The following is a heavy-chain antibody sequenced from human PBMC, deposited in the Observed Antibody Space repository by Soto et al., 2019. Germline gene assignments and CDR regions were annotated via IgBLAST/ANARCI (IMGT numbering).Heavy chain of an antibody. CDR2: IIPIFTTT. D-gene: IGHD6-13*01. V-gene: IGHV1-69*12. Sequence: QVQLVQSGAEVKKPGSSVKVSCKASGGTFSNHAINWVRQAPGQGLEWMGRIIPIFTTTDYAQRFQGRVTITADESTITDYMELSSLKHDDTAVYYCAREVAADGTFREDVFDIWGQGTMVTVSS. CDR3: AREVAADGTFREDVFDI. J-gene: IGHJ3*02. CDR1: GGTFSNHA.